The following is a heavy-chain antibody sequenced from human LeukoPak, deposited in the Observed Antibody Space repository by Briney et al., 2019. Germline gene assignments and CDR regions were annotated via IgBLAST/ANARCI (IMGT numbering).Heavy chain of an antibody. D-gene: IGHD2/OR15-2a*01. Sequence: PSETLSLTCTVSGGSISSSSYYWGWIRQPPGKGLEWIGSIYYSGSTYYNPSLKSRVTISVDTSKNQFSLKLSSVPAADTAVYYCARFYRLNFDYWGQGTLVTVSS. CDR2: IYYSGST. CDR3: ARFYRLNFDY. V-gene: IGHV4-39*01. J-gene: IGHJ4*02. CDR1: GGSISSSSYY.